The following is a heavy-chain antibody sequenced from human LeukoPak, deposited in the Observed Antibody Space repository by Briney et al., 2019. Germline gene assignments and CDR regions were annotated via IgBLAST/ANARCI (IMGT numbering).Heavy chain of an antibody. J-gene: IGHJ6*03. CDR2: IIPIFGTA. CDR1: GGTFSSYA. D-gene: IGHD1-26*01. Sequence: SVKVSCKASGGTFSSYAISWVRQAPGQGLEWMGGIIPIFGTANYAQKFQGRVTITADESTSTAYMELSSLKSEDTAVYYCARHRWELLKSYYYYYYMDVWGKGTTVTVSS. CDR3: ARHRWELLKSYYYYYYMDV. V-gene: IGHV1-69*13.